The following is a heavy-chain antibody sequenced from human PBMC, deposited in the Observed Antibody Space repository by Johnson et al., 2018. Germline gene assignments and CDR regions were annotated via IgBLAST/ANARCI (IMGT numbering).Heavy chain of an antibody. Sequence: QVQLVQSGGGVVQPGRSLRLSCAASGFTFSSYGMHWVRQAPGKGLEWVAVISYDGSNKYYADSVKGRFTISRDNSKNTLYLQMNSLRAEETAVYYCARASSWYGAFDIWGQGTMVTVSS. D-gene: IGHD6-13*01. CDR3: ARASSWYGAFDI. V-gene: IGHV3-30*03. CDR1: GFTFSSYG. CDR2: ISYDGSNK. J-gene: IGHJ3*02.